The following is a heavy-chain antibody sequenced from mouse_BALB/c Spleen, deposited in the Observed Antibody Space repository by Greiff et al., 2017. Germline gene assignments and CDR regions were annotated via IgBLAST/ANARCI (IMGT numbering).Heavy chain of an antibody. V-gene: IGHV1S34*01. J-gene: IGHJ4*01. Sequence: LVKTGASVKISCKASGYSFTGYYMHWVKQSHGKSLEWIGYISCYNGATSYNQKFKGKATFTVDTSSSTAYMQFNSLTSEDSAVYYCARENYYGSRHAMDYWGQGTSVTVSS. CDR1: GYSFTGYY. D-gene: IGHD1-1*01. CDR3: ARENYYGSRHAMDY. CDR2: ISCYNGAT.